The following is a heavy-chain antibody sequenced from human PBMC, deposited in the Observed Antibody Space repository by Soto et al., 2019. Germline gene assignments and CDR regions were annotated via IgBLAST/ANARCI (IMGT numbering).Heavy chain of an antibody. V-gene: IGHV4-34*01. CDR2: INHSGST. CDR3: ARDVGYCSGGSCYETWYFDY. J-gene: IGHJ4*02. Sequence: SETLSLTCAVYGGSFSGYYWSWIRQPPGKGLEWIGEINHSGSTNYNPSLKSRVTISVDTSKNQFSLKLSSVTAADTAVYYCARDVGYCSGGSCYETWYFDYWGQGTLVTVSS. D-gene: IGHD2-15*01. CDR1: GGSFSGYY.